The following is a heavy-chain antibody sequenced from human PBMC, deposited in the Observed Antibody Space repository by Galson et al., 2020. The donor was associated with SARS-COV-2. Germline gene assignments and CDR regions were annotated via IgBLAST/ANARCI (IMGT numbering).Heavy chain of an antibody. J-gene: IGHJ4*02. CDR3: ARDDYGGNPQFDY. D-gene: IGHD4-17*01. Sequence: SETLSLTCTVSGGSVSSSSYNWGWIRQPPGKGLEWIATTHHSGTSYYNPSLKSRVTISVDTSKNQIFLKLSSLSAADTAVYYCARDDYGGNPQFDYWGQGTLVTVSS. CDR2: THHSGTS. V-gene: IGHV4-39*07. CDR1: GGSVSSSSYN.